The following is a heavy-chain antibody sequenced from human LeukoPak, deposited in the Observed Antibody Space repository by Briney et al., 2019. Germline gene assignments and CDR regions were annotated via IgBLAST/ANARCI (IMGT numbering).Heavy chain of an antibody. J-gene: IGHJ5*02. Sequence: KPSETLSLTCTVSGYSIRSAYYWGWIRQPPGEGLEWIWSIYYSGRTYYNPSLNNRVPISVDTPKNQLSLQPKPVSPADTALYDCARGYCRSTSCYVGEEWFDPWGEGTLVTVSS. CDR1: GYSIRSAYY. V-gene: IGHV4-38-2*02. CDR2: IYYSGRT. D-gene: IGHD2-2*01. CDR3: ARGYCRSTSCYVGEEWFDP.